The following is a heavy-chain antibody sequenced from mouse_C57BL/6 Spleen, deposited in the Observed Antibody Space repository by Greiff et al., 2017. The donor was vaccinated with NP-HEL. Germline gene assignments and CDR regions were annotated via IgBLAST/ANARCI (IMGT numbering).Heavy chain of an antibody. CDR3: ARELYGYRNFDY. CDR1: GYAFSSSW. CDR2: IYPGDGDT. Sequence: VQLQQSGPELVKPGASVKISCKASGYAFSSSWMNWVKQRPGKGLEWIGRIYPGDGDTNYNGKFKGKATLNAAKSSSTAYMQLSSLTSEDSAVYFCARELYGYRNFDYWGQGTTLTVSS. D-gene: IGHD1-2*01. V-gene: IGHV1-82*01. J-gene: IGHJ2*01.